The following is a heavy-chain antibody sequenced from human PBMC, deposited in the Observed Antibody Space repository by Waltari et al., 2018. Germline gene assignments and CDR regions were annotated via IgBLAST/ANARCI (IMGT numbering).Heavy chain of an antibody. CDR3: ARDPEEDWMDV. Sequence: QVQLQESGPGLVKPSQTLSLTCTVSGGSISSGSYSWSWIRQPAGKGLEWIGRIYTSGSTNYNPSLKSRVTISVDTSKNQFSLKLSSVTAADTAVYYCARDPEEDWMDVWGQGTTVTVSS. CDR1: GGSISSGSYS. J-gene: IGHJ6*02. V-gene: IGHV4-61*02. D-gene: IGHD3-9*01. CDR2: IYTSGST.